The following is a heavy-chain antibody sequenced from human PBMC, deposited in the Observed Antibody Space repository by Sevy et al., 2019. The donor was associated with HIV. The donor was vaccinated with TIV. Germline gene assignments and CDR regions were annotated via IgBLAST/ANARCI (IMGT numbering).Heavy chain of an antibody. J-gene: IGHJ4*02. Sequence: SETLSLTCAVSGVSISSYYWSWIRQPAGKGLEWIGRIYTSGSTNYNPSLKSRVTMSVDTSKNQSSLRLSSVTAADTAVYYCARDRSGGNRSLRPYYFDYWGQGTLVTVSS. CDR1: GVSISSYY. CDR2: IYTSGST. V-gene: IGHV4-4*07. CDR3: ARDRSGGNRSLRPYYFDY. D-gene: IGHD4-4*01.